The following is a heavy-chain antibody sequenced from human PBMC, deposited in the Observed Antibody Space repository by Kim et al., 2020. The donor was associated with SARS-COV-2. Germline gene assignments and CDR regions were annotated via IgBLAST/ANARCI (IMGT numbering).Heavy chain of an antibody. D-gene: IGHD3-3*01. CDR2: TYYRSKWYN. Sequence: SQTLSLTCAISGDRVSSNSAAWNWIRQSPLRGLEWLGRTYYRSKWYNDYAVSVKSRITINPDTSKNQFSLQLNSVTPEDTAVYYCARGLGYYDFWSGYHGDSFDIWGQGTMVTVSS. V-gene: IGHV6-1*01. J-gene: IGHJ3*02. CDR3: ARGLGYYDFWSGYHGDSFDI. CDR1: GDRVSSNSAA.